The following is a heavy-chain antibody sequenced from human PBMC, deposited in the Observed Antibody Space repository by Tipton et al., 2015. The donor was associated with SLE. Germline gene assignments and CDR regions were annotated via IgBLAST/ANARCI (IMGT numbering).Heavy chain of an antibody. CDR2: IHSDGTKK. CDR3: AKHVAHRVDAFDI. CDR1: GFYFSSYG. J-gene: IGHJ3*02. Sequence: GSLRLSCAASGFYFSSYGIHWVRQAPGKGLEWVAFIHSDGTKKYYADSVKGRFTISRDDSKNTVYLQMNSLRAEDTAIYYCAKHVAHRVDAFDIWGQGTMVTVSS. V-gene: IGHV3-30*02. D-gene: IGHD2-21*01.